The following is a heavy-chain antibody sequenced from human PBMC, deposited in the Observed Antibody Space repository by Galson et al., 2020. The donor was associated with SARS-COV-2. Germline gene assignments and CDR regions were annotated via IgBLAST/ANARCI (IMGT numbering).Heavy chain of an antibody. CDR3: ARVMMGGYFSGVLDY. CDR1: GGSVSSGSYY. V-gene: IGHV4-61*01. CDR2: IYYSGST. Sequence: SETLSLTCTVSGGSVSSGSYYWSWIRQPPGKGLEWIGYIYYSGSTNYNPSLKSRVTISVDTSKNQFSLKLSSVTAADTAVYYCARVMMGGYFSGVLDYWGQGTLVTVSS. J-gene: IGHJ4*02. D-gene: IGHD3-3*01.